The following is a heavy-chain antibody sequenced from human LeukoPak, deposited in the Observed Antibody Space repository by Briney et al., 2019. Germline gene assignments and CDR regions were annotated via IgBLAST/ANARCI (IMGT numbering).Heavy chain of an antibody. V-gene: IGHV3-23*01. D-gene: IGHD6-13*01. J-gene: IGHJ4*02. CDR1: GVTFSSYA. CDR3: AKSLDSSSWYNL. Sequence: GGSLRLSCAASGVTFSSYAMSWVRQAPGKGLEWVSAISGSGGSTYYADSVKGRFTISRDNSKNTLYLQMNSLRAEDTAVYYCAKSLDSSSWYNLWGQRTLVTVSS. CDR2: ISGSGGST.